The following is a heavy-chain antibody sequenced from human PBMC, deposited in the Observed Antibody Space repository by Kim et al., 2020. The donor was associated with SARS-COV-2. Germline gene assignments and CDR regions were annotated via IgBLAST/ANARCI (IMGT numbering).Heavy chain of an antibody. D-gene: IGHD6-13*01. CDR3: ARDGGGSSWYYVHAYNWFDP. CDR1: GFTFSSYW. V-gene: IGHV3-7*03. CDR2: IKQDGSEK. J-gene: IGHJ5*02. Sequence: GGSLRLSCAASGFTFSSYWMSWVRQAPGKGLEWVANIKQDGSEKYYVDSVKGRFTISRDNAKNSLYLQMNSLRAEDTAVYYCARDGGGSSWYYVHAYNWFDPWGQGTLVTVSS.